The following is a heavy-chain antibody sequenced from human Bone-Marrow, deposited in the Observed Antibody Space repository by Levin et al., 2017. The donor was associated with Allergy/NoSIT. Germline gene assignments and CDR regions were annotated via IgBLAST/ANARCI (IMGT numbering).Heavy chain of an antibody. D-gene: IGHD4-17*01. J-gene: IGHJ5*02. V-gene: IGHV3-74*01. CDR3: TRGYRGTLGDYGDYDWLDP. Sequence: PGGSLRLSCAASGFTFSPFWMHWVRQPPGQGLVWVARISGDGSSTAYADSVKGRFAISRDNAKNTLYLQMNSLRGDDTAVYYCTRGYRGTLGDYGDYDWLDPWGQGTLVTVSS. CDR2: ISGDGSST. CDR1: GFTFSPFW.